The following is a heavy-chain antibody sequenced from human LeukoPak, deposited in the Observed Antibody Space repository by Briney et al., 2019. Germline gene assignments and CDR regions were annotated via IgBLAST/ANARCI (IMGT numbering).Heavy chain of an antibody. Sequence: SVKVSCKASGGTFSSYAISWVRQAPGQGLEWMGGIIPIFGTANYAQKFQGRVTITADESTSTAYMELSSLRSEDTAVYYCARAREIVVVPAGGDAFDIWGQGTMVTVSS. D-gene: IGHD2-2*01. CDR2: IIPIFGTA. J-gene: IGHJ3*02. CDR3: ARAREIVVVPAGGDAFDI. CDR1: GGTFSSYA. V-gene: IGHV1-69*01.